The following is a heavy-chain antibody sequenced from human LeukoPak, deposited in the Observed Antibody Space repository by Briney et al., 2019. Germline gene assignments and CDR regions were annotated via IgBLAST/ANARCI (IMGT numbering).Heavy chain of an antibody. CDR3: ARHGIYSNSALDY. J-gene: IGHJ4*02. V-gene: IGHV4-34*01. D-gene: IGHD6-6*01. CDR2: MNHSGST. Sequence: SETLSLTCAVYGGPFTANYWSWIRQPPGKGLEWIGEMNHSGSTNYNPSLKSRVTISIDTSKNQFSLKVSSVTAADTAIYYCARHGIYSNSALDYWGQGTLVTVSS. CDR1: GGPFTANY.